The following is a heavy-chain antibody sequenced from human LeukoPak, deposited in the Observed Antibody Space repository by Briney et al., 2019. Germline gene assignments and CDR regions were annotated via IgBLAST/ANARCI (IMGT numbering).Heavy chain of an antibody. CDR1: GGTFSSYA. CDR2: IIPIFGTA. V-gene: IGHV1-69*13. CDR3: ARAVGPMVRALYFDY. D-gene: IGHD3-10*01. J-gene: IGHJ4*02. Sequence: SVKVSCKASGGTFSSYAISWVRQAPGQGLEWMGGIIPIFGTANYAQKFQGRVMITADESTSTAYMELSSLRSEDTAVYYCARAVGPMVRALYFDYWGQGTLVTVSS.